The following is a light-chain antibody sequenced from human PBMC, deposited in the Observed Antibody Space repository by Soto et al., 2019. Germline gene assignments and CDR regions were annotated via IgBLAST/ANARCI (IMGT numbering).Light chain of an antibody. CDR3: QQYGSSPPYT. J-gene: IGKJ2*01. V-gene: IGKV3-20*01. CDR2: GAS. Sequence: EIVLTQSPGTLYSSPGERATLSCRASQSVSTSHLAWYQQKPGQAHRLLIYGASSRATGVTDRFSGSGSGTDFGRTISRVEPEDFAVYYCQQYGSSPPYTFGQGTKLEIK. CDR1: QSVSTSH.